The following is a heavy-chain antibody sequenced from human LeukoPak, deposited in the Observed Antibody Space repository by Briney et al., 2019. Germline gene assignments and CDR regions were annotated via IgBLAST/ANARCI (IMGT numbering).Heavy chain of an antibody. D-gene: IGHD3-10*01. J-gene: IGHJ4*02. CDR2: INAGNGNT. CDR3: ARLPFGEFSGYYFDY. V-gene: IGHV1-3*01. CDR1: GYTFTSYA. Sequence: ASVKVSCKASGYTFTSYATHWVRQAPGQRLEWMGWINAGNGNTKYSQKFQGRVTITRDTSASTAYMELSSLRSEDTAVYYCARLPFGEFSGYYFDYWGQGTLVTVSS.